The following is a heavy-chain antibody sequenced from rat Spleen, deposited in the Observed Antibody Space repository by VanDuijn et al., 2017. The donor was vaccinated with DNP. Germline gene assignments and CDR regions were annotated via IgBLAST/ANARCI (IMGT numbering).Heavy chain of an antibody. CDR1: GFTFSDYY. D-gene: IGHD1-5*01. CDR3: ARQGGTSSFDY. J-gene: IGHJ2*01. V-gene: IGHV5-7*01. CDR2: ISYNGGTP. Sequence: EVLLVESDGGLVQPGRSLKLSCAVSGFTFSDYYMAWVRQAPAKGLEWVATISYNGGTPYYRDSVKGRFTISRDNAQSTLYLQMDSLRSEDTATYYCARQGGTSSFDYWGQGVMVTVSS.